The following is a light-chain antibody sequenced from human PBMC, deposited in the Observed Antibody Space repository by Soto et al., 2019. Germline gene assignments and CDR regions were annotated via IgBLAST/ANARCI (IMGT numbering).Light chain of an antibody. CDR2: GAS. CDR3: QQYGSSRWT. Sequence: SHMTHSPSSVSSSVGDRVTITCRASQDVGKWLAWYQQKPGKAPTLLIHGASSLQSGVPSRYSGSGHGTDFTLTISSLQPEDFAVYYCQQYGSSRWTFGQGTKV. CDR1: QDVGKW. V-gene: IGKV1-12*01. J-gene: IGKJ1*01.